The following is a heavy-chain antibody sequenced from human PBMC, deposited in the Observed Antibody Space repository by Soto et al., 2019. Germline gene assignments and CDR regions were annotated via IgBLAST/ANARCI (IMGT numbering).Heavy chain of an antibody. V-gene: IGHV1-18*01. J-gene: IGHJ6*02. CDR1: GYTFTSYG. D-gene: IGHD6-19*01. CDR3: ARAKDSSGWWRDYYYYGMDV. Sequence: GASVKVSCKASGYTFTSYGISWVRQAPGQGLEWMGWISAYNGNTNYAQKLQGRVTMTTDTSTSTAYMELRSLRSDDTAVYYCARAKDSSGWWRDYYYYGMDVWGQGTTVTVSS. CDR2: ISAYNGNT.